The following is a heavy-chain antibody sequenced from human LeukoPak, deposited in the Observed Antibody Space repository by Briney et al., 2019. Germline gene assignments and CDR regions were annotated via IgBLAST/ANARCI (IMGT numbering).Heavy chain of an antibody. D-gene: IGHD5-24*01. V-gene: IGHV4-39*07. J-gene: IGHJ6*03. CDR3: ARGRVEYYYYYMDV. CDR1: GGSISSSVYY. CDR2: IYYSGST. Sequence: PSETLSLTCTVSGGSISSSVYYWGWIRQPPGKGLEWIGSIYYSGSTNYNPSLKSRVTISVDTSKNQVSLKLSSVTAADTAVYYCARGRVEYYYYYMDVWGKGTTVTISS.